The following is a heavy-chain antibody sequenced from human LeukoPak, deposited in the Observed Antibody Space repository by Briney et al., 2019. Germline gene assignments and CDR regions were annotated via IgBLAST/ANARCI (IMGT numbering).Heavy chain of an antibody. CDR3: AREGCSGGSCYPPLDNWFDP. CDR1: GFTFSSYS. V-gene: IGHV3-48*04. D-gene: IGHD2-15*01. Sequence: GGSLRLSCAASGFTFSSYSMNWVRQAPGKGLEWVSYISSSSSTIYYADSVKGRFTISRDNAKNSLYLQMNSLRAEDTAVYYCAREGCSGGSCYPPLDNWFDPWGQGTLVTVSS. CDR2: ISSSSSTI. J-gene: IGHJ5*02.